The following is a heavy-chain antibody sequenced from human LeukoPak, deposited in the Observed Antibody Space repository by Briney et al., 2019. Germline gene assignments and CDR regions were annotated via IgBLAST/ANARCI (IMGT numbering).Heavy chain of an antibody. Sequence: PSETLSLTCTVSGGSISSYYWSWIRQPAGKGLEWIGRIYTSGSTYYNPSLKSRVTISVDTSKNQISLKLSSVTAADTAVYYCARDVRFGVVTNYYYYYMDVWGKGTTVTVS. CDR1: GGSISSYY. V-gene: IGHV4-4*07. J-gene: IGHJ6*03. CDR2: IYTSGST. CDR3: ARDVRFGVVTNYYYYYMDV. D-gene: IGHD3-3*01.